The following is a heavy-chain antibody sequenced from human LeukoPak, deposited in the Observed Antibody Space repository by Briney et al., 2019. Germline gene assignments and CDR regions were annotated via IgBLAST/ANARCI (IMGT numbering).Heavy chain of an antibody. V-gene: IGHV1-2*02. D-gene: IGHD6-13*01. CDR2: INPNSGGT. CDR1: GYTFTGDY. CDR3: ARPAYSSSWYGNNWFDP. Sequence: ASVKVSCKASGYTFTGDYMHWVRQAPGQGLEWMGWINPNSGGTNYAQKFQGRVTMTRDTSISTAYMELSRLRSDDTAVYYCARPAYSSSWYGNNWFDPWGQGTLVTVSS. J-gene: IGHJ5*02.